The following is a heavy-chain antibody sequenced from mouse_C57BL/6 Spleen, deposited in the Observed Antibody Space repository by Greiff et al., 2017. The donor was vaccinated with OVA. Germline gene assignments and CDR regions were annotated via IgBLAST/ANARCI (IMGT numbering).Heavy chain of an antibody. CDR3: ARGYASFAY. CDR1: GYTFTSYW. CDR2: IDPSDSYT. J-gene: IGHJ3*01. Sequence: QVQLQQPGAELVRPGTSVKLSCKASGYTFTSYWMHWVKQRPGQGLEWIGVIDPSDSYTNYNQKFKGKATLTVDTSSSTAYMQLSSLTSGDSAVYYCARGYASFAYWGQGTLVTVSA. V-gene: IGHV1-59*01. D-gene: IGHD6-5*01.